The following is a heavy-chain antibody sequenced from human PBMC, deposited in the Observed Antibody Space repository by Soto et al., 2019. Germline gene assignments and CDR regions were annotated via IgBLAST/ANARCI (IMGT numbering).Heavy chain of an antibody. D-gene: IGHD3-16*01. J-gene: IGHJ4*02. CDR3: AMGGGWGAIDY. CDR2: IIAAFGPA. CDR1: GGTFSSYV. V-gene: IGHV1-69*06. Sequence: QVQLVQSGAEVKKPGSSVKVSCKASGGTFSSYVITWVRKAPGQGLEWMGGIIAAFGPANYAQKFQGRVTVPANKPTDTAYMELCSRTPEDPPSSSCAMGGGWGAIDYWGQGTRVTVSS.